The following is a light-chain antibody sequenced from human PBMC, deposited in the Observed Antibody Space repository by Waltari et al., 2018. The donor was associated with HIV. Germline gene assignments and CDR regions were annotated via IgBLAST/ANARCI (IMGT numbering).Light chain of an antibody. CDR3: QQLNTYPRT. Sequence: DIQLTQSPSFLSASVGDRVTITCRASQGISSYLAWYQQKPGKSPKLLIYAASTLQSGVPSRFSGSGSGTDFTLTISSLQPEDFATYDCQQLNTYPRTFGQGTKLEIK. J-gene: IGKJ2*01. V-gene: IGKV1-9*01. CDR2: AAS. CDR1: QGISSY.